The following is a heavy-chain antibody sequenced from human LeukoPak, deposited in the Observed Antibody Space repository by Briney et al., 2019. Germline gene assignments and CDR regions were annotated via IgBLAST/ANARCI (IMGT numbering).Heavy chain of an antibody. J-gene: IGHJ4*02. Sequence: GGSLRLSCAASGSSFSTYYVNWVRQAPGKGLEWVSCISSSSTYIYYSDSVRGRFAISRDNAKNSLYLQMNSLRAEDTAVYYCVRENHGSFDYWGQGSLVTVSS. CDR1: GSSFSTYY. V-gene: IGHV3-21*01. CDR2: ISSSSTYI. CDR3: VRENHGSFDY. D-gene: IGHD1-14*01.